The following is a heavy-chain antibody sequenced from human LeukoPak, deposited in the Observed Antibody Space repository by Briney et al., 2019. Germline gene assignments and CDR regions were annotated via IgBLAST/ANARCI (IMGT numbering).Heavy chain of an antibody. CDR3: ARVERYCSGGSCLSGPGNY. CDR2: INWNGGST. V-gene: IGHV3-20*04. D-gene: IGHD2-15*01. J-gene: IGHJ4*02. Sequence: GGSLRLSCAASGFTFDDYGMSWVRQAPGKGLEWVSGINWNGGSTGYADSVKGRFTISRDNAKNSLYLQMNSLRAEDTALYYCARVERYCSGGSCLSGPGNYWGQGTLVTVSS. CDR1: GFTFDDYG.